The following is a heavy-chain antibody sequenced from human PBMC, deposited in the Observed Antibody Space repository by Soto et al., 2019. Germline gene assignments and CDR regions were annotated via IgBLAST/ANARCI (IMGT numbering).Heavy chain of an antibody. V-gene: IGHV4-4*07. CDR3: ARGPDHRYCSSTSCHYPGGNWFDP. J-gene: IGHJ5*02. D-gene: IGHD2-2*01. CDR1: GGSISSYY. Sequence: SETLSLTCTVSGGSISSYYWSWIRQPAGKGLEWIGRIYTSGSTNYNPSLKSRVTMSVDTSKNQFSLKLSSVTAADTAVYYCARGPDHRYCSSTSCHYPGGNWFDPWGQGTMVTVSS. CDR2: IYTSGST.